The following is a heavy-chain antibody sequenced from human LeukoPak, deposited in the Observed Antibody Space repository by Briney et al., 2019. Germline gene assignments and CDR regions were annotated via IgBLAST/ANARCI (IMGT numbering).Heavy chain of an antibody. Sequence: SGPALVKPTETLTPTCTFSGFSLITTGMRVSWIRQPPGKALEWLARIDWDDDKFYSTSLKTRLTISKDTSKNQVVLTMTNMDPVDTATYYCARLQGATIGAKWFDPWGQGTLVTVSS. CDR1: GFSLITTGMR. D-gene: IGHD4/OR15-4a*01. V-gene: IGHV2-70*04. J-gene: IGHJ5*02. CDR3: ARLQGATIGAKWFDP. CDR2: IDWDDDK.